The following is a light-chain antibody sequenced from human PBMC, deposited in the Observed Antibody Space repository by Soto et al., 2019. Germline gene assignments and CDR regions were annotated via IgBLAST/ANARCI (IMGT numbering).Light chain of an antibody. Sequence: QSALTQPPSVSGAPGQRVTISCTGSSSNIGAGYDVHWYQQLPGTAPKLLIYGNSNRPSGVPDRFSGSKSGTSASLAITGLQAEDEADYYCHSYDSSLSGYVVFGGGTKVTVL. CDR3: HSYDSSLSGYVV. CDR1: SSNIGAGYD. CDR2: GNS. J-gene: IGLJ2*01. V-gene: IGLV1-40*01.